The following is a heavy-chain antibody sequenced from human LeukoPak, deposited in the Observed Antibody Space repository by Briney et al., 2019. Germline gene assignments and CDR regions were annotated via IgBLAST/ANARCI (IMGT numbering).Heavy chain of an antibody. V-gene: IGHV3-9*01. D-gene: IGHD2-15*01. CDR2: ISWNSGSI. CDR1: GFTFDGYA. CDR3: AKGRSCSGGSCYLLDY. Sequence: GGSLRLSCAASGFTFDGYAMHWVRQAPGKGLEWVSGISWNSGSIGYADSVKGRFTISRDNAKNSLYLQMNSLRAEDTALYYCAKGRSCSGGSCYLLDYWGQGTLVTVSS. J-gene: IGHJ4*02.